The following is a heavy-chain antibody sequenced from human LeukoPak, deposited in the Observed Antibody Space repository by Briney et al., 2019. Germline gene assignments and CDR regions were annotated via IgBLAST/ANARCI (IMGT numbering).Heavy chain of an antibody. V-gene: IGHV4-4*02. CDR1: GGSISSSNW. J-gene: IGHJ4*02. CDR2: IYYSGST. D-gene: IGHD6-19*01. CDR3: ARGPTVGSGWYYFDY. Sequence: PSETLSLTCAVSGGSISSSNWWSWVRQPPGKGLEWIGEIYYSGSTNYNPSLKSRITISVDTSKNQFSLKLRSVTAADTAVYYCARGPTVGSGWYYFDYWGQGTLVTVSS.